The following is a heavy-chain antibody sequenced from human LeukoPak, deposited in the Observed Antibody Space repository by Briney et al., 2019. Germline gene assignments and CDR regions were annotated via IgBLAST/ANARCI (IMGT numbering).Heavy chain of an antibody. Sequence: GGSLRLSCAASGFTVSSNYMSWVRQAPGKGLEWVSVIYSGGSTYYADSVKNRFTISRDNSKNTLYLQMNSLRAEDTAVYYCARAYYYDSSGLYYFDYWGQGTLVTVSS. J-gene: IGHJ4*02. CDR1: GFTVSSNY. V-gene: IGHV3-66*01. D-gene: IGHD3-22*01. CDR2: IYSGGST. CDR3: ARAYYYDSSGLYYFDY.